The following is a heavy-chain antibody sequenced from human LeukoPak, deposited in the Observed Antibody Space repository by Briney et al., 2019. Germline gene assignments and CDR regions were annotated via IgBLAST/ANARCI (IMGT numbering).Heavy chain of an antibody. CDR3: ARFAVAAYFDY. CDR2: IKQDGSEK. Sequence: GGSLRLSCAASGLTFSSYWMSWVRQAPGKGLEWVANIKQDGSEKYYVDSVKGRFTISRDNAKNSLYLQMNSLRAEDTAVYYCARFAVAAYFDYWGQGTLVTVSS. D-gene: IGHD6-19*01. V-gene: IGHV3-7*01. CDR1: GLTFSSYW. J-gene: IGHJ4*02.